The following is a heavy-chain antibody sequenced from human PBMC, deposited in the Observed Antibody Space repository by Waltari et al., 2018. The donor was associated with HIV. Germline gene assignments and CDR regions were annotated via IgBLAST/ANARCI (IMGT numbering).Heavy chain of an antibody. Sequence: VESGGGVAEHGESRELSCRGSGFNVGTGGRMGVRQPPEKGLEWLANVKEDGTEEYYLESMKGRFTIYRENDKSTMYLQMDNLRVDDTAMYHCTRGAIYSSGPFDAFDVWGPGTSVVVSS. CDR2: VKEDGTEE. J-gene: IGHJ3*01. CDR3: TRGAIYSSGPFDAFDV. V-gene: IGHV3-7*03. CDR1: GFNVGTGG. D-gene: IGHD3-22*01.